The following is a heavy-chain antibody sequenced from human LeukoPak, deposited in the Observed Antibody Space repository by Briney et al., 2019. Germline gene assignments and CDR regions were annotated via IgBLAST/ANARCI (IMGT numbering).Heavy chain of an antibody. CDR1: GGSISSYY. CDR2: IYTSGSP. J-gene: IGHJ5*02. Sequence: SETLSLTCTVSGGSISSYYWSWIRQPPGKGLEWIGYIYTSGSPNYNPSLKSRVTISVDTSKNQFSLRLSSVTAADTAVYYCAGSGYDRFDPWGQGTLVTVSS. V-gene: IGHV4-4*09. D-gene: IGHD5-12*01. CDR3: AGSGYDRFDP.